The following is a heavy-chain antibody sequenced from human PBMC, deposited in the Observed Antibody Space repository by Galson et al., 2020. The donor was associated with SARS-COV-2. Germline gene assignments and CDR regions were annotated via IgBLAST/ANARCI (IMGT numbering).Heavy chain of an antibody. CDR2: IYSSGST. CDR1: GGSIRTYY. Sequence: SETLSLTCSVSGGSIRTYYWSWIRQPPGKGLEWIGYIYSSGSTNYNPSLKSRVTFSIDTPKKQFSLKLTSVTAADTAVYYCARMCYNGWYYFDYWGQGTLVTVSS. V-gene: IGHV4-59*01. CDR3: ARMCYNGWYYFDY. J-gene: IGHJ4*02. D-gene: IGHD6-19*01.